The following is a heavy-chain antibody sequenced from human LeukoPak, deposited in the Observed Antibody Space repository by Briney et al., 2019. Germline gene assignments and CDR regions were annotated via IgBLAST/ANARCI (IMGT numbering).Heavy chain of an antibody. V-gene: IGHV4-39*02. CDR1: GVSISSSSYY. Sequence: SETLSLTCNVSGVSISSSSYYWGWIRQPPGKGLEWIGSIYSSGSTYYNSSLKSRVTISIDTSKNQFSLKLSSVTAADTAVYYCAREKMITFGGVIANPFRPKSYFDYWGQGTLVTVSS. CDR3: AREKMITFGGVIANPFRPKSYFDY. J-gene: IGHJ4*02. CDR2: IYSSGST. D-gene: IGHD3-16*02.